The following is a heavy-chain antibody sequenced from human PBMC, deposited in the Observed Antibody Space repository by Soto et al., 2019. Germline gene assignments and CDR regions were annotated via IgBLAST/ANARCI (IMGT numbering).Heavy chain of an antibody. Sequence: PVVPKKISCKGSGGSFRSFWLGWMRQKPGKGLEWMGVIYPGDSDTRYSPSFQGQVTISADKSISTAYLQWSSLKASDTAMYYCGRLPRRDGYNPHAFHVWGQGTMVTLSS. V-gene: IGHV5-51*01. CDR2: IYPGDSDT. CDR1: GGSFRSFW. J-gene: IGHJ3*01. D-gene: IGHD5-12*01. CDR3: GRLPRRDGYNPHAFHV.